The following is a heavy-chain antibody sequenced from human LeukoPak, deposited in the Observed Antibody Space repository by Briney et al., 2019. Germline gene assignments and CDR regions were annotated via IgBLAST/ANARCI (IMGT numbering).Heavy chain of an antibody. D-gene: IGHD6-13*01. CDR2: INHSGST. Sequence: SETLSLTCTVSGGSISSGGYYWSWIRQHPGKGLEWIGEINHSGSTNYNPSLKSRVTISVDTSKNQFSLKLSSVTAADTAVYYCARGAGIADYWGQGTLVTVSS. CDR3: ARGAGIADY. J-gene: IGHJ4*02. V-gene: IGHV4-39*07. CDR1: GGSISSGGYY.